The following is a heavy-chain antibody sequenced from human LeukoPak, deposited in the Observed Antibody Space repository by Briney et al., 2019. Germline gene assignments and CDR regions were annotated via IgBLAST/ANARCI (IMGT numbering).Heavy chain of an antibody. Sequence: GGSLRLSCAASGFTFSTYWMTWVRQAPGKGLEWVANIKQDGSEKYYVDSVKGRFTISRDNAKNSLDLQMNSLRDEDTAVYYCARGSRQWLVLDYWGQGTLVTASS. J-gene: IGHJ4*02. CDR1: GFTFSTYW. V-gene: IGHV3-7*04. CDR2: IKQDGSEK. D-gene: IGHD6-19*01. CDR3: ARGSRQWLVLDY.